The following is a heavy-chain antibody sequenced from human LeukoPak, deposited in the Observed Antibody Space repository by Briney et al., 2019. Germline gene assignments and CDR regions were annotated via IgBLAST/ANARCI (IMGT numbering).Heavy chain of an antibody. D-gene: IGHD6-19*01. V-gene: IGHV3-7*01. CDR3: ARDRPVAGTY. CDR2: IKQDGSEK. CDR1: GFTLSSYW. Sequence: GGSLRLSCAASGFTLSSYWMSWVRQAPGKGLEWVANIKQDGSEKYYVDSVKGRFTISRDNAKNSLYLQMNSLRAEDTAVYYCARDRPVAGTYWGQGTLVTVSS. J-gene: IGHJ4*02.